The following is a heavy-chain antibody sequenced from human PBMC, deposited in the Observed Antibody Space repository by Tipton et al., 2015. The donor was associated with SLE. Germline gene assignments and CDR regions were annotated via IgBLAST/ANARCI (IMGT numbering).Heavy chain of an antibody. J-gene: IGHJ5*02. CDR3: ARGGGNSGDWFDP. V-gene: IGHV1-18*04. CDR2: ISTFNGNT. D-gene: IGHD4-23*01. CDR1: GYTFTGYY. Sequence: QSGPEVKKPGASVKVSCKSSGYTFTGYYIHWVRQAPGQGLEWMGWISTFNGNTNYARKLQGRLTMTTDTSTSTAYMELRSLRSDDTAVYYCARGGGNSGDWFDPWGQGTLVTVSS.